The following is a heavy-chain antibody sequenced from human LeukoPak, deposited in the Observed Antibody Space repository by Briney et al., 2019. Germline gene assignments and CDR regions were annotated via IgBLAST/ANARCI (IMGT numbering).Heavy chain of an antibody. CDR1: GFTVSSNY. CDR3: AREALRYKATLFDY. Sequence: GGSLRLSCAASGFTVSSNYMSWVRPAPGEGLEWGSVIYSGGSTYYAVSVKGRFTISRDNSKTTLYLQMNSLRAEDTAVYYCAREALRYKATLFDYWSQGTLVTVSS. V-gene: IGHV3-66*01. D-gene: IGHD3-9*01. J-gene: IGHJ4*02. CDR2: IYSGGST.